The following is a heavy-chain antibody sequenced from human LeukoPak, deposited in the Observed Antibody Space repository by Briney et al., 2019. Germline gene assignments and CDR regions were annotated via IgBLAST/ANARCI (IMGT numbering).Heavy chain of an antibody. Sequence: TGGSLRLSCAASGFTFSSYSMNWVRQAPGKGLEWVSHITASGTAMFYADSVKGRFTISRDNAKNSLYLQMNSLRDEGTAVYYCARLTSATVTYDYWGQGTLVTVSS. J-gene: IGHJ4*02. CDR2: ITASGTAM. CDR1: GFTFSSYS. V-gene: IGHV3-48*02. CDR3: ARLTSATVTYDY. D-gene: IGHD4-17*01.